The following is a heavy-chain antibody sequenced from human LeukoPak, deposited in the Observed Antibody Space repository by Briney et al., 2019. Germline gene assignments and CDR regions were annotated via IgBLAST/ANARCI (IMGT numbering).Heavy chain of an antibody. V-gene: IGHV1-18*01. Sequence: RASVKVSCRASDYTFTRYGISWVRQAPGQGLEWMGWISAYNGNTKYAQKLQGRVTMTTDTSTNTAYMELRSLRSDDTAVYYCARGGSGDDYWGQGTLVTVSS. CDR3: ARGGSGDDY. J-gene: IGHJ4*02. D-gene: IGHD6-25*01. CDR1: DYTFTRYG. CDR2: ISAYNGNT.